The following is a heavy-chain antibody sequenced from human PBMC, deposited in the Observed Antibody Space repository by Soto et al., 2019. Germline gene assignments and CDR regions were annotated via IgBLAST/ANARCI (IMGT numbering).Heavy chain of an antibody. CDR1: GGSISSSSYY. V-gene: IGHV4-39*01. CDR2: IYYSGST. Sequence: QLQLQESGPGLVKPSETLSLTCTVSGGSISSSSYYWGWIRQPPGKGLEWIGSIYYSGSTYYNPSLKSRVTISVDTSKNQFSLKLSSVTAADTAVYYCARRDDYGDNSDWFDPWGQGTLVTVSS. J-gene: IGHJ5*02. D-gene: IGHD4-17*01. CDR3: ARRDDYGDNSDWFDP.